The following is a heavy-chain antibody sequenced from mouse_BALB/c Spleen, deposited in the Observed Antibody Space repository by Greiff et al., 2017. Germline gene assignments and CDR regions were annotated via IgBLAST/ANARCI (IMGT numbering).Heavy chain of an antibody. CDR2: IRLKSNNYAT. J-gene: IGHJ2*01. D-gene: IGHD4-1*01. CDR3: TPLGGRFDY. V-gene: IGHV6-6*02. CDR1: GFTFSNYW. Sequence: EVKLMESGGGLVQPGGSMKLSCVASGFTFSNYWMNWVRQSPEKGLEWVAEIRLKSNNYATHYAESVKGRFTISRDDSKSSVYLQMNNLRAEDTGIYYCTPLGGRFDYWGQGTTLTVSS.